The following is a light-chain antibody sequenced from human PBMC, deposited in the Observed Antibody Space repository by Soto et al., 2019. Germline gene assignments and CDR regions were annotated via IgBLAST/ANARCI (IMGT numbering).Light chain of an antibody. V-gene: IGLV2-8*01. Sequence: QCALTQPPYASGSPGQSVTISCTGAFSDVGAYNYVSWYQQHSGKAPKLIIYEVNKRPSGVPDRFSGSKSANTASLTVSGLQVEDEADYHCSSYAGSSSLVFGGGTKLTVL. J-gene: IGLJ3*02. CDR1: FSDVGAYNY. CDR2: EVN. CDR3: SSYAGSSSLV.